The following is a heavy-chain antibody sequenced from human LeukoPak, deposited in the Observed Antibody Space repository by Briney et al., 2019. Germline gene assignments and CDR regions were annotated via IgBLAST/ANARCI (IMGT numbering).Heavy chain of an antibody. CDR2: IIPIFGTA. D-gene: IGHD4-17*01. CDR1: GGTFSSYA. CDR3: ARGYGDFYPNFDY. V-gene: IGHV1-69*13. Sequence: SVKVSCKASGGTFSSYAISWVRQAPGQGLEWMGGIIPIFGTANYAQKFQGRVTITADESTSTAYMELSSLRSEDTAVSYCARGYGDFYPNFDYWGQGTLVTVSS. J-gene: IGHJ4*02.